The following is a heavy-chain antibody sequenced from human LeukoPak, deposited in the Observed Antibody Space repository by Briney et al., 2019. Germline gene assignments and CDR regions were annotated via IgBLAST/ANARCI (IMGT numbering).Heavy chain of an antibody. D-gene: IGHD2/OR15-2a*01. CDR2: ISSSGSTI. V-gene: IGHV3-11*01. Sequence: GGSLRLSFSASGFTLSYEYISSVRQTPGNGRGWVSYISSSGSTIYYADSVKGRFTISRDNAKNSLYLQMNSLRAEDTAVYYCARKNTEAAAASFDYWGQGTLVTVSS. J-gene: IGHJ4*02. CDR3: ARKNTEAAAASFDY. CDR1: GFTLSYEY.